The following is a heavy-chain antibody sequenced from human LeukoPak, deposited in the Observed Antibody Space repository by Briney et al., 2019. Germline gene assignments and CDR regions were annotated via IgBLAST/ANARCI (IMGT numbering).Heavy chain of an antibody. CDR2: ISWNSGSI. D-gene: IGHD6-13*01. CDR1: GFTFDDYA. V-gene: IGHV3-9*01. CDR3: AKDMESAAGSPSGY. Sequence: AGGSLRLSCAASGFTFDDYAMHWVRQAPGKGLEWVSGISWNSGSIGYADSVKGRFTISRDNAKNSLYLQMNSLRAEDTALYYCAKDMESAAGSPSGYWGQGTLVTVSS. J-gene: IGHJ4*02.